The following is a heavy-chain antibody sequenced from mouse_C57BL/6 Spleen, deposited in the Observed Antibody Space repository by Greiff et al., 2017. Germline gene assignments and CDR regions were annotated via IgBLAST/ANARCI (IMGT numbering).Heavy chain of an antibody. D-gene: IGHD1-1*01. J-gene: IGHJ3*01. V-gene: IGHV1-7*01. CDR2: INPSSGYT. CDR3: ARGGSSSWFAY. CDR1: GYTFTSYW. Sequence: QVQLKQSGAELAKPGASVKLSCKASGYTFTSYWMHWVQQRPGQGLEWIGYINPSSGYTKYNQKFKDKATLTADKSSSTAYMQLSSLTYEDAAFYYCARGGSSSWFAYWGKGTLVTVSA.